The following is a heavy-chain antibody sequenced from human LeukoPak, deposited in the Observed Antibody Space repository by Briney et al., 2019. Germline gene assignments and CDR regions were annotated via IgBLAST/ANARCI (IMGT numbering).Heavy chain of an antibody. CDR2: INPNSGGT. CDR3: ARDGPPYCGGDCCSY. J-gene: IGHJ4*02. CDR1: GGTFSNYA. D-gene: IGHD2-21*01. Sequence: GSSVKVSCKASGGTFSNYAISWVRQAPGQGLEWMGWINPNSGGTNYAQKFQGRVTMTRDTSISTAYMELSRLRSDNTAVYYCARDGPPYCGGDCCSYWGQGTLVTVSS. V-gene: IGHV1-2*02.